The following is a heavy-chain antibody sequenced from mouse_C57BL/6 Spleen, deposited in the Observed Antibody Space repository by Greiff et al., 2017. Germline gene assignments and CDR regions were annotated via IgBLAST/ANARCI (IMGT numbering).Heavy chain of an antibody. Sequence: EVQRVESGGGLVKPGGSLKLSCAASGFTFSDYGMHWVRQAPEKGLEWVAYISSGSRTIYYADTVKGRFTISRDNAKNTLFLQMTSLRSEDTAMYYCARGYGYDVGYFDYWGQGTTLTVSS. CDR3: ARGYGYDVGYFDY. CDR2: ISSGSRTI. V-gene: IGHV5-17*01. CDR1: GFTFSDYG. D-gene: IGHD2-2*01. J-gene: IGHJ2*01.